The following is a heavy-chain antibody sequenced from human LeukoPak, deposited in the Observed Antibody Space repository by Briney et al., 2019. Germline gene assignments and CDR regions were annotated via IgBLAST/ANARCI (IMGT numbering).Heavy chain of an antibody. CDR2: IYTSGST. CDR1: GGSISSYY. J-gene: IGHJ5*02. D-gene: IGHD3-10*01. CDR3: ARPLRSGWFDP. Sequence: SETLSLTCTVSGGSISSYYWSWIRQPPGKGLEWIGYIYTSGSTNYNPSLKSRVTISVDTSKNQFSLKLSSVTAADTAVYYRARPLRSGWFDPWGQGTLVTVSS. V-gene: IGHV4-4*09.